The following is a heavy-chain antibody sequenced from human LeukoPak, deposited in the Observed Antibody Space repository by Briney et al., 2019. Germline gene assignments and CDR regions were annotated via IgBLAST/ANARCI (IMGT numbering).Heavy chain of an antibody. CDR1: GFTFSNHA. Sequence: PGGSLRLSCAASGFTFSNHAMTWVRQAPGKGLEWVAAIYGSGDSTFYADSVTGRFTISRDNSKNTLYLHMNSLRVEDSAIYYCAKDRTADPLAYWYFDLWGRGTLVTVSS. J-gene: IGHJ2*01. D-gene: IGHD2-2*01. V-gene: IGHV3-23*01. CDR3: AKDRTADPLAYWYFDL. CDR2: IYGSGDST.